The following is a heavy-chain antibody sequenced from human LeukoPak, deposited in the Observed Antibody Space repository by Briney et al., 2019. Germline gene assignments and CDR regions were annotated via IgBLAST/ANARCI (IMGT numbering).Heavy chain of an antibody. CDR2: ITGSGGNT. D-gene: IGHD3-16*01. CDR1: GFTFSNYG. J-gene: IGHJ3*02. Sequence: SGGTLRLSCAASGFTFSNYGMNWVRQAPGKGREWVSGITGSGGNTYYADSVKGRFTISRDNAKNSLYLQMNSLRAEDTAVYYCARGLAFDIWGQGTMVTVSS. V-gene: IGHV3-21*04. CDR3: ARGLAFDI.